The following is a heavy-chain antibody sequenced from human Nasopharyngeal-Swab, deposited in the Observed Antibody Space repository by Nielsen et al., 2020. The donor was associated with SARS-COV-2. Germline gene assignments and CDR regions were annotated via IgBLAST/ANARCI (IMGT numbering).Heavy chain of an antibody. J-gene: IGHJ6*02. CDR2: ISSSSSYI. CDR1: GFTFSSYS. D-gene: IGHD3-22*01. Sequence: GGSLRLSCAASGFTFSSYSMNWVRQAPGKGLEWVSSISSSSSYIYYADSVKGRFTISRDNAKNSLYLQMNSLRAEDTAVYYCARDRGHDSSGQYYYYYGMDVWGQGTTVTVSS. CDR3: ARDRGHDSSGQYYYYYGMDV. V-gene: IGHV3-21*04.